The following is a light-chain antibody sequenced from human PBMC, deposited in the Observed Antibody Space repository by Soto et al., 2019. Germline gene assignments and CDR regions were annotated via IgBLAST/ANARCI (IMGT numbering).Light chain of an antibody. CDR2: GAF. Sequence: EIVLTQSPGTLSLSPGERATISCRASQSISSSYLGWYQQKPGQAPRLLIYGAFSRATGIPDRLSGSGSGTDFTLTISRLEPEDFAVYYCQQYGSSGTFGQGTKVDIK. V-gene: IGKV3-20*01. CDR1: QSISSSY. J-gene: IGKJ1*01. CDR3: QQYGSSGT.